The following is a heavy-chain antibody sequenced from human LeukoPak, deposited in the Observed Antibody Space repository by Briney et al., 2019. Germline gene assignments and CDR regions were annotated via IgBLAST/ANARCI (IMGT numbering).Heavy chain of an antibody. D-gene: IGHD3-9*01. Sequence: GASVKVSCKASGYTFTGYYMHWVRQAPGQGLEWMGWINPNSGGTNYAQKFQGRVTMTRDTSISTAYMELSRLRSDDTAVYYCATGRDILTGYYGSAMDVWGKGTTVTVSS. J-gene: IGHJ6*04. CDR1: GYTFTGYY. CDR3: ATGRDILTGYYGSAMDV. V-gene: IGHV1-2*02. CDR2: INPNSGGT.